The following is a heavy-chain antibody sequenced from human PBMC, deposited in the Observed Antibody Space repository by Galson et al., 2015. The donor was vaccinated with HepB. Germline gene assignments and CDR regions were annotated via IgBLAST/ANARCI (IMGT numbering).Heavy chain of an antibody. D-gene: IGHD3-3*01. J-gene: IGHJ4*02. CDR2: INSDGSST. V-gene: IGHV3-74*01. CDR3: AREADFWSGDY. CDR1: GFTFSSYW. Sequence: SLRLSCAASGFTFSSYWMHWVRQAPGKGLVWVSRINSDGSSTSYADSVKGRFTISRDNAKNTLYLQMNSLRAEDTAVYYCAREADFWSGDYWGQGTLVTVSS.